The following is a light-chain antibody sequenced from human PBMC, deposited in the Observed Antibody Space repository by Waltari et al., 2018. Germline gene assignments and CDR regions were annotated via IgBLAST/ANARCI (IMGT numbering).Light chain of an antibody. J-gene: IGLJ2*01. CDR2: DVY. CDR1: DSAIGSYKY. V-gene: IGLV2-14*01. Sequence: SALTQPASVSGSPGESITISCTGTDSAIGSYKYVSWYQQYPGKAPKLLIYDVYARPSGVSNRFSGSKSVNTASLTISGLQAEDEAEYFRSSYTSISTVIFGGGTKVSVL. CDR3: SSYTSISTVI.